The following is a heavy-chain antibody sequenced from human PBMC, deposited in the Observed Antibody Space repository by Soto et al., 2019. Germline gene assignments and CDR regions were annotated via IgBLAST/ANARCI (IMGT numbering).Heavy chain of an antibody. V-gene: IGHV3-30*18. CDR2: ISYDGSNK. D-gene: IGHD3-10*01. CDR1: GFTFSSYG. J-gene: IGHJ6*02. CDR3: AKEFPMAYYYYYGMDV. Sequence: QVQLVESGGGVVQPGRSLRLSCAASGFTFSSYGMHWVRQPPGKGLEWVAVISYDGSNKYYADSVKGRFTISRDNSKNTLYLQMNSLRAEDTAVYYCAKEFPMAYYYYYGMDVWGQGTTVTVSS.